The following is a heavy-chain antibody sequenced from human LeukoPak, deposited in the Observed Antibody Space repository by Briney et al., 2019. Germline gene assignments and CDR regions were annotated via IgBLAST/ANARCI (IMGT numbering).Heavy chain of an antibody. CDR2: INHSGST. Sequence: SETLSLTCAVYGGSFSGYYWSWIRQPPGKGLEWIGEINHSGSTNYNPSLKGRVTISVDTSKNQFSLKLSSVTAADTAVYYCARGQRGAFDIWDQGTMVTVSS. J-gene: IGHJ3*02. CDR3: ARGQRGAFDI. CDR1: GGSFSGYY. D-gene: IGHD1-26*01. V-gene: IGHV4-34*01.